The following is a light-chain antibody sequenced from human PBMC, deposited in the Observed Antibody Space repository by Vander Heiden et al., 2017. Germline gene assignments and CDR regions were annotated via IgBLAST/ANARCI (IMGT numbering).Light chain of an antibody. CDR2: KVS. CDR3: QHYDSYSWT. J-gene: IGKJ1*01. V-gene: IGKV1-5*03. CDR1: QSVRSW. Sequence: DVQMTQSPSTLSASVGDRVIITYRASQSVRSWVAWYQQKPGKATNLRIYKVSNLESGVPSRFSGSGSETEFTLTICSLQPDDFATYYCQHYDSYSWTFGQGTKVEIK.